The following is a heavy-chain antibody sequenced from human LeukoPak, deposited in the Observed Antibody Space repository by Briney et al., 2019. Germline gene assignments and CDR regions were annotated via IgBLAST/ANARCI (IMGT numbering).Heavy chain of an antibody. CDR1: GFTVSSNY. CDR2: IYSGGST. CDR3: ARAPIEYGDYDIPYFDY. D-gene: IGHD4-17*01. J-gene: IGHJ4*02. V-gene: IGHV3-66*01. Sequence: PGVSLRLSCAASGFTVSSNYMSWVRQAPGKGLEWVSVIYSGGSTYYADSVKGRFTISRDNSKNTLYLQMNSLRAEDTAVYYCARAPIEYGDYDIPYFDYWGQGTLVTVSS.